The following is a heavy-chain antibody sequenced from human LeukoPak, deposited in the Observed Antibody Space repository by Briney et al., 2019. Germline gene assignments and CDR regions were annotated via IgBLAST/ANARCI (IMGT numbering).Heavy chain of an antibody. J-gene: IGHJ4*02. CDR3: AMAGYSSGWYDPFDY. Sequence: PGGSLRLSCAASGFTFTTYGMHWVRRAPGKGLVWVSRINSDGSSTSYADSVKGQFTISRDNAKNTLYLQMNSLRAEDTAVYYCAMAGYSSGWYDPFDYWGQGTLVTVSS. CDR2: INSDGSST. V-gene: IGHV3-74*01. CDR1: GFTFTTYG. D-gene: IGHD6-19*01.